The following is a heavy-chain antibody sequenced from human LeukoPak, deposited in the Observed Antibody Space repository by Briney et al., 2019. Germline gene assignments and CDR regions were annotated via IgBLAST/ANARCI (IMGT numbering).Heavy chain of an antibody. CDR1: GYTFTSYG. Sequence: GASVKVSCKASGYTFTSYGISWVRQAPGQGLEWMGWISAYNGNTNYAQKLQGRVTMTTDTSTSTAYMELRSLRSDDTAVYYCARVPDGLDYGNYVIRCYYYGMDVWGQGTTVTVSS. D-gene: IGHD4-11*01. V-gene: IGHV1-18*01. CDR2: ISAYNGNT. CDR3: ARVPDGLDYGNYVIRCYYYGMDV. J-gene: IGHJ6*02.